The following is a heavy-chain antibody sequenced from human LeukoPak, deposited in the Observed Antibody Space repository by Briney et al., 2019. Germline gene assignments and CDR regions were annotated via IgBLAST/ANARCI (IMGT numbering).Heavy chain of an antibody. J-gene: IGHJ4*02. V-gene: IGHV4-61*08. D-gene: IGHD1-26*01. CDR2: IYYISNT. CDR3: DRTQSQSGSYRYYFGY. CDR1: GASVGSAGYY. Sequence: SETLSLTCTVSGASVGSAGYYWSWIRQPPGGGLEWIGYIYYISNTNYNPSLRSRVTMSVDPSKNQFSLKLNSVTAADTAVYYCDRTQSQSGSYRYYFGYWGQGTLVTVSS.